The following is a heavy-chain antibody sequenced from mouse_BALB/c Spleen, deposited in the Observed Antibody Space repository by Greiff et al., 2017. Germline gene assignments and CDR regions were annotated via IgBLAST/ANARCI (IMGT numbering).Heavy chain of an antibody. CDR1: GFNIKDTY. CDR3: AIRDYYGNYAWFAY. CDR2: IDPANGNT. V-gene: IGHV14-3*02. J-gene: IGHJ3*01. D-gene: IGHD2-1*01. Sequence: DVQLQESGAELVKPGASVKLSCTASGFNIKDTYMHWVKQRPEQGLEWIGRIDPANGNTKYDPKFQGKATITADTSSNTAYLQLSSLTSEDTAVYYCAIRDYYGNYAWFAYWGQGTLVTVSA.